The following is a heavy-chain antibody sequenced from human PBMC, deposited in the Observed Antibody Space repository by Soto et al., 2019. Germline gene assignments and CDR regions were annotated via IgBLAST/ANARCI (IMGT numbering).Heavy chain of an antibody. CDR1: GGSIISGDYY. J-gene: IGHJ4*02. D-gene: IGHD4-17*01. CDR3: ARRYGASFDY. Sequence: SETLSLTCTVSGGSIISGDYYWSWIRQPPGKGLEWIGYIYYSGDTSYNPSLKSRVTISVDTSKNQFPLKLSSVTAADTAVYYCARRYGASFDYWGQGTLVTSPQ. V-gene: IGHV4-61*08. CDR2: IYYSGDT.